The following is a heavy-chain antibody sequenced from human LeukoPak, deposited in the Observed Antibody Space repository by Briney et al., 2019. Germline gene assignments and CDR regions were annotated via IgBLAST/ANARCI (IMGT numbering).Heavy chain of an antibody. J-gene: IGHJ3*02. V-gene: IGHV4-59*01. CDR1: GGSISSYY. D-gene: IGHD6-13*01. CDR2: IYYSGST. CDR3: ARVGIGGSSWYDDAFDI. Sequence: SETLSLTCTVSGGSISSYYWSWIRQPPGKGLEWIGYIYYSGSTNYNPSLKSRVTISVDTSKNQFSLKLSSVTAADTAVYYCARVGIGGSSWYDDAFDIWGQGTMVTVSS.